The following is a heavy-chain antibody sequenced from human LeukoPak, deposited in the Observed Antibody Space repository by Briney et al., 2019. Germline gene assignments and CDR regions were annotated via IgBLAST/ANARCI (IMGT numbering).Heavy chain of an antibody. CDR2: IYYSGST. CDR1: GGSISSGDYY. CDR3: ARAARGYSYGLVDY. J-gene: IGHJ4*02. D-gene: IGHD5-18*01. Sequence: PSQTQSLTCTVSGGSISSGDYYWSWIRQPPGKGLEWIGYIYYSGSTYYNPSLKSRVTISVDTSKNQFSLKLSSVTAADTAVYYCARAARGYSYGLVDYWGQGTLVTVSS. V-gene: IGHV4-30-4*08.